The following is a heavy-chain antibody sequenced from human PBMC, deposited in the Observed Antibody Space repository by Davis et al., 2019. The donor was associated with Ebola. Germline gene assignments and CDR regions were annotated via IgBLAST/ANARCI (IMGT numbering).Heavy chain of an antibody. J-gene: IGHJ4*02. CDR2: IYYDGINR. V-gene: IGHV3-33*06. Sequence: GGSLRLSCAASGFSFSSYGMHWVRQAPGKGLEWVAIIYYDGINRYYGDSVKGRFTISRDNAENSVYLQMNSLRAEDTAVYYCAKEQTSACYEWGQGTLVTVSS. CDR3: AKEQTSACYE. CDR1: GFSFSSYG. D-gene: IGHD6-19*01.